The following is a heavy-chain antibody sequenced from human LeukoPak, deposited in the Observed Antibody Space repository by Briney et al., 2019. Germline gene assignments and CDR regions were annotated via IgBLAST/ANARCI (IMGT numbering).Heavy chain of an antibody. CDR3: ATLAAAGIGNFDY. J-gene: IGHJ4*02. D-gene: IGHD6-13*01. CDR2: IYYSEST. CDR1: GGSINSVNYY. Sequence: SETLSLTCSVSGGSINSVNYYWGWVRQPPGKGLEWIASIYYSESTNYNPSLKSRVTISVDTSKNQFSLKLSSVTAADTAVYYCATLAAAGIGNFDYWGQGTLVTVSS. V-gene: IGHV4-39*07.